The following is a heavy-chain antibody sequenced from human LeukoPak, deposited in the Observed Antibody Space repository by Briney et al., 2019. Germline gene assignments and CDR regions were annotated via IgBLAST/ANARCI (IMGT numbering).Heavy chain of an antibody. CDR2: ISYGGTT. V-gene: IGHV4-39*01. J-gene: IGHJ4*02. D-gene: IGHD2-2*01. Sequence: PSETLSLTCTVSGGSISSSSDYWGWIRQPPEKGLEWVGIISYGGTTYYNPSLKSRVTISVDTSQNQFSLKLSSVTAADTSVYYCARRHCTSSTCYYFDYWGQGTLVTVSS. CDR3: ARRHCTSSTCYYFDY. CDR1: GGSISSSSDY.